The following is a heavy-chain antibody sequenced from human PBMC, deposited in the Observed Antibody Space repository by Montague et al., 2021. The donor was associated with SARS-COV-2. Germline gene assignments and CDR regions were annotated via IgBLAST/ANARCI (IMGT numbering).Heavy chain of an antibody. J-gene: IGHJ4*02. D-gene: IGHD3-3*01. CDR3: ARGVPLGYDFWSGYPEIGDFDY. CDR2: IKYNRST. Sequence: IKYNRSTYYNPSLKSRVTISVDTSKNQFSLKLSSVTAADTAVYYCARGVPLGYDFWSGYPEIGDFDYWGQGTLVTVSS. V-gene: IGHV4-39*01.